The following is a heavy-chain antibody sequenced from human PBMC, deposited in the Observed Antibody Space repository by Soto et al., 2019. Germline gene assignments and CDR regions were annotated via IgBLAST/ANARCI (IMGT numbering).Heavy chain of an antibody. J-gene: IGHJ4*02. CDR3: ARGSYSSGWYSGH. Sequence: GGSLRLSCAASGFTFSSYGMHWVRQAPGKGLEWVALIWYDGSNKYYADSVKGRFTISRDNSKNTLFLQMNSLRDEDTAVYYCARGSYSSGWYSGHWGQGTLVTVSS. CDR1: GFTFSSYG. CDR2: IWYDGSNK. D-gene: IGHD6-19*01. V-gene: IGHV3-33*03.